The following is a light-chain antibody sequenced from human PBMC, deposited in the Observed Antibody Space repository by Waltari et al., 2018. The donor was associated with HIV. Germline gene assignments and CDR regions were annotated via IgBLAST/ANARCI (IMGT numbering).Light chain of an antibody. V-gene: IGKV3-20*01. CDR2: DVS. CDR1: QIVSSTS. CDR3: NEDGSSPTRT. J-gene: IGKJ5*01. Sequence: ILMTQSPATLSVSPGGRATFSCTASQIVSSTSLAWYQQRRGQAPRLLIYDVSSRDTGIPDRFSGSGSGTDFTLNISRLEPEDFAVYYCNEDGSSPTRTFGQGTRLEIK.